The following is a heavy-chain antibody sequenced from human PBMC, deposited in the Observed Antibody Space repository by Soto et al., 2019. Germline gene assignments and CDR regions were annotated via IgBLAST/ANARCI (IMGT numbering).Heavy chain of an antibody. CDR2: ISSSSSYI. J-gene: IGHJ6*02. Sequence: EVQLVESGGGLVKPGGSLRLSCAASGFTFSSYSMNWVRQAPGKGLEWVSSISSSSSYIYYADSVKGRFTISRDNAKNSLYLQMNSLRAEDTAVYYCARDRVTGTTSHDYGMDVWGQGTTVTVSS. V-gene: IGHV3-21*01. D-gene: IGHD1-7*01. CDR3: ARDRVTGTTSHDYGMDV. CDR1: GFTFSSYS.